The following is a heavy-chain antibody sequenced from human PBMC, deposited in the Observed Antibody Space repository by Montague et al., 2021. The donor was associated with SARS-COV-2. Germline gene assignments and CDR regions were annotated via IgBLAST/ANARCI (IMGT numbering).Heavy chain of an antibody. CDR1: GGSASSPY. CDR2: IYHSGST. D-gene: IGHD6-19*01. CDR3: AGTEGGGWYREVDY. J-gene: IGHJ4*02. V-gene: IGHV4-59*02. Sequence: SATLSLTCTVSGGSASSPYWCWIRQPPGKGMEWNAYIYHSGSTANNPSPTSRVTISVDTSKNKFSLKLTSATAAVTAVYYCAGTEGGGWYREVDYWGQGTLVTVSS.